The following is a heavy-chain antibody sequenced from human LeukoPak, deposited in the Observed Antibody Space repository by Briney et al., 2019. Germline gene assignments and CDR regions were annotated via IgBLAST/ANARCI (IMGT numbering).Heavy chain of an antibody. V-gene: IGHV3-30*03. CDR3: ARDRVVRGVIRLYGMDV. D-gene: IGHD3-10*01. J-gene: IGHJ6*02. Sequence: PGGSLRLSCAASGFTFSSYGMHWVRQAPGKGLEWVAVISYDGSNKYYADSVKGRFTISRDNSKNTLYLQMNSLRAEDTAVYYCARDRVVRGVIRLYGMDVWGQGTTVTVSS. CDR1: GFTFSSYG. CDR2: ISYDGSNK.